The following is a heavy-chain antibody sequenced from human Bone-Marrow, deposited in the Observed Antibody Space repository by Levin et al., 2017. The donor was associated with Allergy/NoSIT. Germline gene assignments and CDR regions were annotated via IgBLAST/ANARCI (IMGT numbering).Heavy chain of an antibody. V-gene: IGHV2-5*02. CDR2: IYWDDDK. CDR1: GFSLSTNGVG. J-gene: IGHJ3*02. D-gene: IGHD6-19*01. CDR3: PPFGSGWSGKYACDI. Sequence: ASGPTLVKPTQTLTLTCSFSGFSLSTNGVGVDWIRQPPGKALEWLALIYWDDDKRYSPPLRSRLTITKDTSKNQVVLRMTNMDPVDTATYYCPPFGSGWSGKYACDIWGHGTMVAVSS.